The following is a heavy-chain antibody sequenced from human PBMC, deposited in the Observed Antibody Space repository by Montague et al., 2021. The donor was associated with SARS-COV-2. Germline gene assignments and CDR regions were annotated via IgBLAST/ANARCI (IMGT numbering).Heavy chain of an antibody. J-gene: IGHJ4*02. V-gene: IGHV4-59*08. CDR3: AGRPSSGRSFDY. D-gene: IGHD6-19*01. CDR1: AGSINNHY. CDR2: VYFSGTA. Sequence: SETLSLTCTVSAGSINNHYWSWIRQTPGKELEWIAYVYFSGTASYNPSLKSRVTISVDTSRNQFSLQLTSVTAADTAVYYCAGRPSSGRSFDYWGQGTQVSVSS.